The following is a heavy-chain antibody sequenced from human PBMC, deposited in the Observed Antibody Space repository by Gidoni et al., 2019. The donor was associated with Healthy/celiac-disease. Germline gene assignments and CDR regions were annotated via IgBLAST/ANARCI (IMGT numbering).Heavy chain of an antibody. D-gene: IGHD4-17*01. CDR3: ARVSYGDYVGSGFDY. J-gene: IGHJ4*02. Sequence: QFQLQESGPRLVKPSPPLSLTCPVSGGSISSGDYYWSWIRQPPGKGLVGIGYIYYRGSTYYNPSLKSRVTISVDTSKNQFSLKLSSVTAADTAVYYCARVSYGDYVGSGFDYWGQGTLVTVSS. V-gene: IGHV4-30-4*01. CDR2: IYYRGST. CDR1: GGSISSGDYY.